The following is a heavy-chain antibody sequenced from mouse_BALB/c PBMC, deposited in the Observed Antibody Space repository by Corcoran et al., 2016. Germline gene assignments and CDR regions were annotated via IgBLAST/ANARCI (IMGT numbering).Heavy chain of an antibody. Sequence: QIQFVQSGPELKKPGETVKISCNASGYTFTNYGMNWVKQAPGKGLKWMGWINTYTGEPTYADDFKGRFAFSLETSARTAYLQINNLKNEDTARYFGAREPYAMDYWGQGTSVTVSS. CDR2: INTYTGEP. J-gene: IGHJ4*01. CDR3: AREPYAMDY. V-gene: IGHV9-3-1*01. CDR1: GYTFTNYG.